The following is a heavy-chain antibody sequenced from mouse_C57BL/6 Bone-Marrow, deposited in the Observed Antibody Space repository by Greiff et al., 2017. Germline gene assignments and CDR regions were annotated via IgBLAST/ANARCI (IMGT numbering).Heavy chain of an antibody. V-gene: IGHV1-59*01. CDR1: GYTFTSYW. D-gene: IGHD1-1*01. J-gene: IGHJ4*01. Sequence: VQLQQPGAELVRPGTSVKLSCKASGYTFTSYWMHWVKQRPGQGLEWIGVIDPSDSYTNYNQKFKGKATLTVDTSSSTAYMQLSSLTSEDSEVYYCARRGIYYYGSSPYYYAMDYWGQGTSVTVSS. CDR2: IDPSDSYT. CDR3: ARRGIYYYGSSPYYYAMDY.